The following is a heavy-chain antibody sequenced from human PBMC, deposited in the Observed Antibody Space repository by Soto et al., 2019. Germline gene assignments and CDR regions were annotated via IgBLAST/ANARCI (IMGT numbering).Heavy chain of an antibody. J-gene: IGHJ6*03. CDR2: ISGSGGST. Sequence: GGSLRLSWGASGFTFGSYAMSWVRQAQGKGLEWVSAISGSGGSTYYADSVKGRFTISRDNYKNTLYLQMNSLRAEDTAVYYCAKVPCSSTSCYGGYYMDVWGKGTTVTVSS. D-gene: IGHD2-2*01. V-gene: IGHV3-23*01. CDR3: AKVPCSSTSCYGGYYMDV. CDR1: GFTFGSYA.